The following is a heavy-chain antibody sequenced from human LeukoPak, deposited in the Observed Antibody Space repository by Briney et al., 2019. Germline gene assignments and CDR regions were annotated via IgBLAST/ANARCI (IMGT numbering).Heavy chain of an antibody. V-gene: IGHV4-59*12. J-gene: IGHJ3*02. Sequence: PSETLSLTCTVSGGSISTYYWSWIRQPPGKGLEWIGYIYYSGSTNYNPSLKSRVTISVDTSKNQFSLKLSSVTAADTAVYYCARPKSRGYSYGSNGFDIWGQGTMVTVSS. D-gene: IGHD5-18*01. CDR3: ARPKSRGYSYGSNGFDI. CDR1: GGSISTYY. CDR2: IYYSGST.